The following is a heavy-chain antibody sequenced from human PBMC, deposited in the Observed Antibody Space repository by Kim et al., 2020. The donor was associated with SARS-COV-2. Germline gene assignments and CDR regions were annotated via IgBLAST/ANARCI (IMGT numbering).Heavy chain of an antibody. J-gene: IGHJ3*02. CDR3: AVDSHYYDSSGYYGSNDAFDI. D-gene: IGHD3-22*01. V-gene: IGHV1-18*01. CDR1: GYTFTSYG. CDR2: ISAYNGNT. Sequence: ASVKVSCKASGYTFTSYGISWVRQAPGQGLEWMGWISAYNGNTNYAQKLQGRVTMTTDTSTSTAYMELRSLRSDDTAGYYCAVDSHYYDSSGYYGSNDAFDIWGQGTMVTVSS.